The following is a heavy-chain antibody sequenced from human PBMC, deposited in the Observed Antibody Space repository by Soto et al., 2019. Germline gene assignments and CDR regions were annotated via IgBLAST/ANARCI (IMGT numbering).Heavy chain of an antibody. V-gene: IGHV3-64*04. Sequence: GGSLRLSCSASGFTFNKYGMHWVRQAPGTGLEYVSGISGSGGSTYYADSVKGRFTISRDNSKNTLYLQMNSLRAEDTAVYYCAKDLGNVYDFWSGYPYYGMDVWGQGTTVTVSS. CDR3: AKDLGNVYDFWSGYPYYGMDV. CDR1: GFTFNKYG. J-gene: IGHJ6*02. CDR2: ISGSGGST. D-gene: IGHD3-3*01.